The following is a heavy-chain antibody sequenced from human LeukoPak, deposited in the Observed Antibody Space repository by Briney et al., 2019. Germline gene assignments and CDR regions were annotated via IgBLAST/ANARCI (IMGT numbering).Heavy chain of an antibody. D-gene: IGHD6-19*01. CDR1: GYSISSGYY. V-gene: IGHV4-38-2*02. CDR3: ARASKGGYSSGWSFDY. Sequence: SETLSLTCTVSGYSISSGYYWGWIRQPPGKGLEWIGSIYHSGSTYYNPSLKSRVTISVDTSKNQFSLKLSSVTAADTAVYYCARASKGGYSSGWSFDYWGQGTLVTVSS. CDR2: IYHSGST. J-gene: IGHJ4*02.